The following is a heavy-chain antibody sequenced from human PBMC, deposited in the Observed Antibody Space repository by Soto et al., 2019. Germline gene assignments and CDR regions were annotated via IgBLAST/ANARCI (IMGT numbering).Heavy chain of an antibody. V-gene: IGHV3-30*03. CDR1: GFSFSSYG. CDR2: VSHDGRNT. J-gene: IGHJ4*02. CDR3: ARWNSYGYYFDY. Sequence: GGSLRLSCAASGFSFSSYGMHWVRQAPGKGLEWVAVVSHDGRNTHYADSVKGRFTISRDNAKNSLYLQMNSLRAEDTAVYYCARWNSYGYYFDYWGQGTLVTVSS. D-gene: IGHD5-18*01.